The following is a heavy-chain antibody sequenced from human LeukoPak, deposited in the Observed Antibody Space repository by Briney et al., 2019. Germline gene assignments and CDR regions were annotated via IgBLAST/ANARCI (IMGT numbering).Heavy chain of an antibody. D-gene: IGHD6-6*01. CDR2: INHSGST. V-gene: IGHV4-34*01. Sequence: PSETLSLTCAVYGGSFSGYYWSWIRQPPGKGLEWIGEINHSGSTNYNPSLKSRVTISVDTSKNQFSLKLSSVTAADTAVYYCARALLGDSSSSTKNDYWGQGTLVTVSS. CDR3: ARALLGDSSSSTKNDY. CDR1: GGSFSGYY. J-gene: IGHJ4*02.